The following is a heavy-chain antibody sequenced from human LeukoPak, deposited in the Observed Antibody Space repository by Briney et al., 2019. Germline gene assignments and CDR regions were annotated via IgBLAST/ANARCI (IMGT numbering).Heavy chain of an antibody. CDR2: ISWNRGSI. CDR3: VRGNYYKSTTYYSGCYFDP. Sequence: GGSQRLSCAASGLTLDEYVMHWVRDAPGRGLEWGSGISWNRGSIVYPDSVKGRFTISRDSAENSPFLQVNSLRTEDTAFYYCVRGNYYKSTTYYSGCYFDPWGRGTLVTVSS. D-gene: IGHD2/OR15-2a*01. V-gene: IGHV3-9*01. CDR1: GLTLDEYV. J-gene: IGHJ5*02.